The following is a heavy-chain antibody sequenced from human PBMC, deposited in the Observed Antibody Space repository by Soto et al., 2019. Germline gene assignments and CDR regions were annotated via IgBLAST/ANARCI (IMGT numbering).Heavy chain of an antibody. CDR3: ATDIRYFYDSSGWG. Sequence: ASVKVTCKVSGYPVAELSMHWVRLAPGEGLEWVGGFDPEDGETKYAQKFQGRVTMTEDTFTDTAYMELSSLGSEDTAVYYCATDIRYFYDSSGWGWGQGTLDTVSS. CDR2: FDPEDGET. D-gene: IGHD3-22*01. CDR1: GYPVAELS. J-gene: IGHJ4*02. V-gene: IGHV1-24*01.